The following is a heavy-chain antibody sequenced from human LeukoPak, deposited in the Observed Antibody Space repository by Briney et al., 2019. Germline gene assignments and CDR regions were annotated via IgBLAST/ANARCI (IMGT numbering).Heavy chain of an antibody. D-gene: IGHD1-14*01. CDR1: GFTFSSYA. Sequence: GGSLRLSCAASGFTFSSYAMHWVRQAPGKGLEWVAVISYDGSNKYYADSVKGRFTISRDNSKNTLYLQMNSLRAEDTAVYYCARDLAEIRLRFDYWGQGTLVTVSS. CDR2: ISYDGSNK. CDR3: ARDLAEIRLRFDY. V-gene: IGHV3-30-3*01. J-gene: IGHJ4*02.